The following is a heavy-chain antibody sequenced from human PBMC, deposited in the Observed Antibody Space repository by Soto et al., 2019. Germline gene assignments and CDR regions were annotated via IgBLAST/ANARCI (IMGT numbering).Heavy chain of an antibody. CDR3: ARHALGARDSSGYGY. V-gene: IGHV4-39*01. J-gene: IGHJ4*02. CDR2: IYYSGST. D-gene: IGHD3-22*01. CDR1: GGSISSSTYY. Sequence: QLQLQESGPGLVKPSETLSLACTVSGGSISSSTYYWGWIRQPPGKGLEWIASIYYSGSTYYNPSLKSRVTISVDTSKSQFSLKLSSVTAADTAVYYCARHALGARDSSGYGYWGQGTLVTVSS.